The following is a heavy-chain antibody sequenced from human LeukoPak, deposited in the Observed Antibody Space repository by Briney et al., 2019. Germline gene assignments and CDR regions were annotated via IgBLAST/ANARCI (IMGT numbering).Heavy chain of an antibody. Sequence: GGSLRLSCAASGFTFSSYSMSWVRQAPGKGLEWVSAISGTGGTTYYADSVKGRFTISRDNAENTMYVKMNSLRGEDTAIYYCAKGEDGYYYSGMDVWGQGTTVTVSS. CDR1: GFTFSSYS. CDR3: AKGEDGYYYSGMDV. V-gene: IGHV3-23*01. D-gene: IGHD5-24*01. J-gene: IGHJ6*02. CDR2: ISGTGGTT.